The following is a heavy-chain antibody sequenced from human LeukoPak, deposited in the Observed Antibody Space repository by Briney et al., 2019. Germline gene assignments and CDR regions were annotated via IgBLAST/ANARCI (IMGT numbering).Heavy chain of an antibody. J-gene: IGHJ6*02. CDR2: ISAYNGNT. CDR1: GYTFTSYG. Sequence: ASVKVSCKASGYTFTSYGISWMRQAPGQGLEWMGWISAYNGNTNYAQKLQGRVTMTTDTSTSTAYMELRSLRSDDTAVYYCARDRVPYYYYYGMDVWGQGTTVTVSS. CDR3: ARDRVPYYYYYGMDV. V-gene: IGHV1-18*01.